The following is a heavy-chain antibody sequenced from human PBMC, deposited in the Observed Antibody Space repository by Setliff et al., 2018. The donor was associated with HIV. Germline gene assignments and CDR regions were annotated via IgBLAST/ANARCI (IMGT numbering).Heavy chain of an antibody. Sequence: SETLSLTCAVSGYSISSGYYWGWIRQPPGKGLEWIGSIYHNGNTYYNPSLRSRVTISVDTSKNQFSLKLSSVTAVDTAMYYCAAFSGTYQGAFDIWGQGTMVTVSS. CDR2: IYHNGNT. CDR3: AAFSGTYQGAFDI. D-gene: IGHD1-26*01. CDR1: GYSISSGYY. V-gene: IGHV4-38-2*01. J-gene: IGHJ3*02.